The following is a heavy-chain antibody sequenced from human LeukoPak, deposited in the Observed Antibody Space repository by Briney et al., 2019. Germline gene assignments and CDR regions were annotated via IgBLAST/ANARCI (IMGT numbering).Heavy chain of an antibody. D-gene: IGHD2-2*02. CDR2: INHSGST. J-gene: IGHJ3*02. V-gene: IGHV4-34*01. CDR1: GGSFSGYY. CDR3: ARRGRGYCSSTSCYRAGAFDI. Sequence: SETLSLTCAVYGGSFSGYYWSWIRQPPGKGLKWIGEINHSGSTNYNPSLKSRVTISVDTSKNQFSLKLSSVTAADTAVYYCARRGRGYCSSTSCYRAGAFDIWGQGTMVTVSS.